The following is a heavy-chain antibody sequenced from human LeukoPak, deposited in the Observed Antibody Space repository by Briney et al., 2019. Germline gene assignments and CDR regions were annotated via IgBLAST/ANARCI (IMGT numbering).Heavy chain of an antibody. CDR1: GVSIISGGYY. D-gene: IGHD3-22*01. Sequence: SETLSLTCTVSGVSIISGGYYWSWIRQHPGKGLEWIGHINYSGNTYYSPSLQSRGTISLDRSKNQFSLKLSSVTAADTAVYYCARGRAYDYVSSPPGDFADYWGQGALVTVTS. V-gene: IGHV4-31*03. CDR2: INYSGNT. CDR3: ARGRAYDYVSSPPGDFADY. J-gene: IGHJ4*02.